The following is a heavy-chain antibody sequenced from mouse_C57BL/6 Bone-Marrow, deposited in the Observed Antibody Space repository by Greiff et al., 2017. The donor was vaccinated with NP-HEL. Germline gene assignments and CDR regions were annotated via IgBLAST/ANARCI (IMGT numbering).Heavy chain of an antibody. CDR3: ARRGGNYEGLYAY. CDR2: IFPGSGST. V-gene: IGHV1-75*01. Sequence: VQLQESGPELVKPGASVKISCKASGYTFTDSYINWVKQRPGQGLEWIGWIFPGSGSTYYNEKFKGKATLTVDKSSSTVYMLLSSLTSEDSAVYFCARRGGNYEGLYAYWGQGTLVTVSA. CDR1: GYTFTDSY. D-gene: IGHD2-1*01. J-gene: IGHJ3*01.